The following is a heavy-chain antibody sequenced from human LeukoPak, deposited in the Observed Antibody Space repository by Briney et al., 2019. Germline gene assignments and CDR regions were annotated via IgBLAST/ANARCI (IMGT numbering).Heavy chain of an antibody. V-gene: IGHV4-59*01. CDR2: IYYSGST. Sequence: SETLSLTCTVSGGSISSYYWSWIRQPPGKGLEWIGYIYYSGSTNYNPSLKSRVTISVDTSKNQFSLKLSSVTAADTAIYYCPKFYRTTRGACDYWGQGTLVTVSS. D-gene: IGHD1-1*01. CDR3: PKFYRTTRGACDY. J-gene: IGHJ4*02. CDR1: GGSISSYY.